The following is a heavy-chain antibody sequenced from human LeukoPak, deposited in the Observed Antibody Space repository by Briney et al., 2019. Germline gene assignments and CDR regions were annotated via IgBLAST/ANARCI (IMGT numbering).Heavy chain of an antibody. J-gene: IGHJ3*02. CDR3: ARGEWELLQSAFDI. CDR2: IYYSGST. V-gene: IGHV4-31*03. Sequence: SETLYLTCTVSGGSISSGGYYWSWIRQHPGKGLEWIGYIYYSGSTYYNPSLKSRVTISVDTSKNQFSLKLSSVTAADTAVYYCARGEWELLQSAFDIWGQGTMVTVSS. CDR1: GGSISSGGYY. D-gene: IGHD1-26*01.